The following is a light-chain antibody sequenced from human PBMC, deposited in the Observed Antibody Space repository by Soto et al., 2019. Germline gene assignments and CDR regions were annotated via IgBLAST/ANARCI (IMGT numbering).Light chain of an antibody. Sequence: SYELTQPPSVSVAPGKTASVTCGGNNIGSKSVHWYQQKPGQAPVLVIYYVSARPSGIPERFSGSHSGDTATLTISRVEAGDEADYYCQVWDSSSDHVVFGRGTQLTVL. CDR2: YVS. CDR1: NIGSKS. CDR3: QVWDSSSDHVV. J-gene: IGLJ2*01. V-gene: IGLV3-21*04.